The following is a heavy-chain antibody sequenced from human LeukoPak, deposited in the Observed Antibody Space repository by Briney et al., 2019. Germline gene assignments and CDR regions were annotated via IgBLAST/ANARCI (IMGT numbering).Heavy chain of an antibody. CDR3: ARDIIGGYYYSAFDI. CDR1: GGSISSYY. V-gene: IGHV4-59*01. Sequence: PSETLSLTCTVSGGSISSYYWSWIRQPPGKGLEWIGYIYYSGSTNYNPSLKSRVTISVDTSKNQFSLKLSSVTAADTAVYYCARDIIGGYYYSAFDIWGQGTMVTVSS. CDR2: IYYSGST. D-gene: IGHD3-22*01. J-gene: IGHJ3*02.